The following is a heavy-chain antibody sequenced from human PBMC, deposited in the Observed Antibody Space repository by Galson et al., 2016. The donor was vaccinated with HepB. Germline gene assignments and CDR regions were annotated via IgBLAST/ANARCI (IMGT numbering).Heavy chain of an antibody. D-gene: IGHD3-9*01. CDR3: ASHDDSDWDY. V-gene: IGHV4-39*01. CDR2: IYHSGNT. Sequence: ETLSLTCTVSGGSIRGSIYYWGWIRQPPGKGLEWIGSIYHSGNTYYSPSLSPSLKSRVAISVDTSKNQFSLKLRSVTAADTAVYYCASHDDSDWDYWGQGTLVTVSP. CDR1: GGSIRGSIYY. J-gene: IGHJ4*02.